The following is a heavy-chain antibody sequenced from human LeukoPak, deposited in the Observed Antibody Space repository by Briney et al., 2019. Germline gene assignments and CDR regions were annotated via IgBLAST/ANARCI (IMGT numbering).Heavy chain of an antibody. D-gene: IGHD2-2*02. Sequence: GGSLRLSCAASGFTFGSYAMSWVRQAPGKGLEWVSAISGSGGSTYYADSVKGRFTISRDNSKNTLYLQMNSLRAEDTAVYYCAKEEGIVVVPAAILVHYGMDVWGQGTTVTVSS. V-gene: IGHV3-23*01. J-gene: IGHJ6*02. CDR1: GFTFGSYA. CDR3: AKEEGIVVVPAAILVHYGMDV. CDR2: ISGSGGST.